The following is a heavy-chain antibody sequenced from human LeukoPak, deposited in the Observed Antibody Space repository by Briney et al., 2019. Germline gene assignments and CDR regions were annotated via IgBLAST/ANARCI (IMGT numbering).Heavy chain of an antibody. CDR2: ISSDGSST. Sequence: GGSLRLSCAASGITFSNYCMHWVRQAPGKGLVWVSRISSDGSSTNYADSVKGRFTISRDNAKNTLYLQMNSLRAEDTAVYYCAKGGGKVQDYWGQGTLVTVSS. V-gene: IGHV3-74*01. D-gene: IGHD4-23*01. CDR3: AKGGGKVQDY. J-gene: IGHJ4*02. CDR1: GITFSNYC.